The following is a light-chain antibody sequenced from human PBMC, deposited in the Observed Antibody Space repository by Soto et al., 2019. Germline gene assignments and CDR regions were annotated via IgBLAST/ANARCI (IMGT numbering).Light chain of an antibody. Sequence: EIVLTQSPGTLSLSPGERGTLSCRASQSVSSSYLAWYQQKAGQAPRLLIYGASNRATGIPDRFSGSGSGTDFTLTISRLEPEDFAVYYCQQYSNFPPTFGQGTQVEI. J-gene: IGKJ1*01. CDR2: GAS. CDR3: QQYSNFPPT. CDR1: QSVSSSY. V-gene: IGKV3-20*01.